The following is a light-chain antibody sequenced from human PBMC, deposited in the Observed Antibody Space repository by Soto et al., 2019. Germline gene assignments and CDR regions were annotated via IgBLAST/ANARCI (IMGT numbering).Light chain of an antibody. CDR3: QHYNNLPPFT. V-gene: IGKV1-33*01. J-gene: IGKJ3*01. CDR1: EDISTS. Sequence: DIPMTQSPSSLSASVGARVSITCQATEDISTSLSWFQHKAGRAPKLLIYGASYLETGVPSRFRGSGSGTAFTLTISSLQPEDTATYYCQHYNNLPPFTFGPGTRVDIK. CDR2: GAS.